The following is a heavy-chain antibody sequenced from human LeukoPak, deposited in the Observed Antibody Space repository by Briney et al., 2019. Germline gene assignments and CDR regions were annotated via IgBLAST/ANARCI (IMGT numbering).Heavy chain of an antibody. D-gene: IGHD3-22*01. CDR3: ARGLNYYESSGLGY. CDR2: INHSGST. Sequence: NPWATQSLTCAVYGGSLSGYYWSWIRHPPGEGLEWIGEINHSGSTNYNPSLKSRVTISIDTSKNQFSLKLSSVTAADTAVYYCARGLNYYESSGLGYWGQGTLVTVSS. V-gene: IGHV4-34*01. J-gene: IGHJ4*02. CDR1: GGSLSGYY.